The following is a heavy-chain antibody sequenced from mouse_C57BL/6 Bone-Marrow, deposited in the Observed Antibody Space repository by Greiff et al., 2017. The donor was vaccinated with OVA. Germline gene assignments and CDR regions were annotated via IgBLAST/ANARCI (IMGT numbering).Heavy chain of an antibody. Sequence: EVKLVESGGGLVQPGGSMKLSYVASGFTFSNYWMNWVRQSPEKGLEWVAQIRLKSDNYATHYAESVKGRFTISRDDSKSSVYLQMNNLRAEDTGIYYCTRLWGNFDDWGQGTTLTVSS. V-gene: IGHV6-3*01. CDR2: IRLKSDNYAT. D-gene: IGHD3-2*02. CDR1: GFTFSNYW. CDR3: TRLWGNFDD. J-gene: IGHJ2*01.